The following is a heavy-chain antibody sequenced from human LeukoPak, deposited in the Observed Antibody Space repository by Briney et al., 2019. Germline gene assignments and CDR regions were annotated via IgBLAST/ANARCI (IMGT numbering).Heavy chain of an antibody. CDR3: ARARGYYDSSGYYQTSHFDY. CDR2: NSAYNGNT. V-gene: IGHV1-18*01. Sequence: GASVKVSCKASGYTFTSYGISWVRQAPGQGLEWMGWNSAYNGNTNYAQKFQGRVTMTTDTSTSTAYMELRSLRSDDTAVYYCARARGYYDSSGYYQTSHFDYWGQGTLVTVSS. J-gene: IGHJ4*02. D-gene: IGHD3-22*01. CDR1: GYTFTSYG.